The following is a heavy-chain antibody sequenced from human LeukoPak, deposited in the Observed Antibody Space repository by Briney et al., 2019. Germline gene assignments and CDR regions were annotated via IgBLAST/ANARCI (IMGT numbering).Heavy chain of an antibody. V-gene: IGHV4-34*01. Sequence: AETLSLTCAVSGVSFDDYYWSWVRQTPGKGLEWIGEINQIGYTNDNPSLKSRVTLSIDTSRKQISLNLRSVTVADAGIYYCTRMTRGHDYWGQGTQDRVSS. CDR2: INQIGYT. CDR1: GVSFDDYY. J-gene: IGHJ4*02. D-gene: IGHD4-11*01. CDR3: TRMTRGHDY.